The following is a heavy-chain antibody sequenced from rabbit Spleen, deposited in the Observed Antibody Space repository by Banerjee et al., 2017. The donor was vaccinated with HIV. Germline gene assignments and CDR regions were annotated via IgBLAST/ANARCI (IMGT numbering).Heavy chain of an antibody. Sequence: QEQLVESGGGLVQPGGSLKLSCKGSGFDFSDYGVSWVRQAPGKGLEWIGYIDPIFGSTYYASWVNGRFTISKASSTAVTLQMTSLTAADTATYFCANYNGGYDLWGPGTLVTVS. CDR3: ANYNGGYDL. J-gene: IGHJ4*01. CDR1: GFDFSDYG. V-gene: IGHV1S39*01. D-gene: IGHD6-1*01. CDR2: IDPIFGST.